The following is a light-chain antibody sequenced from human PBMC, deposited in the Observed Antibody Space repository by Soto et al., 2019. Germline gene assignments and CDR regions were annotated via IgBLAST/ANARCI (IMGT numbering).Light chain of an antibody. Sequence: EIVLTQSPGTLSLSPGDRATLSCRASQSVSSGSLAWYQQIPGQAPRLLIYGASSRAAGIPDRFSGSGSGTDFTLTINRLEPEDFAVYYCPQYGSSLTFGQGTRLEIK. CDR3: PQYGSSLT. V-gene: IGKV3-20*01. J-gene: IGKJ5*01. CDR1: QSVSSGS. CDR2: GAS.